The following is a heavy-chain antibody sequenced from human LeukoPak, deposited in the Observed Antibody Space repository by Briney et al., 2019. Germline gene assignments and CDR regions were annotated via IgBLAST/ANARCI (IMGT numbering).Heavy chain of an antibody. Sequence: GGSLRLSCAASGFTFSNAWMSWVRQASGKGLEWVGRIKSKTDGGTTDYAAPVKGRFTISRDDSKNTLYLQMNSLKTEDTAVYYCTTVVMQLLWFGYGMDVWGKGTTVTVSS. CDR2: IKSKTDGGTT. D-gene: IGHD3-10*01. CDR1: GFTFSNAW. J-gene: IGHJ6*04. CDR3: TTVVMQLLWFGYGMDV. V-gene: IGHV3-15*01.